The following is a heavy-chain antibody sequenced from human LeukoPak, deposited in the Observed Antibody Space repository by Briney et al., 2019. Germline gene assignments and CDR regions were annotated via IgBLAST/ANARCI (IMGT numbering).Heavy chain of an antibody. Sequence: GGSLRLSCAASGFTFSSNWMHWVRQAPGKGLVWVSRINEDGSTTNYADSVKGRSTIFRDNAKNTLYLQMNSLRAEDTAVYYCVRDLGGRSGHWGQGTLVSVSS. J-gene: IGHJ4*02. CDR3: VRDLGGRSGH. CDR2: INEDGSTT. CDR1: GFTFSSNW. V-gene: IGHV3-74*01. D-gene: IGHD1-26*01.